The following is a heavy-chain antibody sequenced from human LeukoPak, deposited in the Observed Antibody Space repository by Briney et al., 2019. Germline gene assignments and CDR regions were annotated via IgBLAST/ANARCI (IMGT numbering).Heavy chain of an antibody. D-gene: IGHD7-27*01. CDR2: IYYSGST. V-gene: IGHV4-39*01. J-gene: IGHJ4*02. CDR3: ARLRSNWGSAFDY. Sequence: KTSETLSLTCTVSGGSISSSSYYWGWIRQPPGKGLEWIGSIYYSGSTYYNPSLKSRVTISVDTSKNQFSLKLSSVTAADTAVYYCARLRSNWGSAFDYWGQGTLVTVSS. CDR1: GGSISSSSYY.